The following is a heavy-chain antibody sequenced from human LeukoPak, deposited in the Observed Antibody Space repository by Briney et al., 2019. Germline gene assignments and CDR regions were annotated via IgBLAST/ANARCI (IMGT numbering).Heavy chain of an antibody. Sequence: PSETLSLTCTVSGGSISSYYWSWIRQPPGKGLEWIGYIYYSGSTNYNPSLKSRVTISVDTSKNQFSLKLSSVTAADTAVYYCARHPRPGVVIEDWYFDLWGHGTLVTVSS. D-gene: IGHD3-3*01. V-gene: IGHV4-59*08. J-gene: IGHJ2*01. CDR1: GGSISSYY. CDR3: ARHPRPGVVIEDWYFDL. CDR2: IYYSGST.